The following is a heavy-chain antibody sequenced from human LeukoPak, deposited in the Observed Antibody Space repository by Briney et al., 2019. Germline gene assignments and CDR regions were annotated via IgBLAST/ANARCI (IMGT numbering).Heavy chain of an antibody. Sequence: TGGSLRLSCAASGFTFSSYAMSWVRQAPGKGLEWVSAISGSGGSTYYADSVKGRFTISRDNSKNTPYLQMNSLRAEDTAVYYCAKDQFSSGWYADVSHDYWGQGSLVTVSS. V-gene: IGHV3-23*01. CDR3: AKDQFSSGWYADVSHDY. CDR2: ISGSGGST. CDR1: GFTFSSYA. D-gene: IGHD6-19*01. J-gene: IGHJ4*02.